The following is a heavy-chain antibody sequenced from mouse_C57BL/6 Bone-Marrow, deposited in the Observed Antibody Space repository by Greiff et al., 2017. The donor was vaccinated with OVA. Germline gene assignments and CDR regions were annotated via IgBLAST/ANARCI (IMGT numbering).Heavy chain of an antibody. CDR2: IDPSDSYT. J-gene: IGHJ4*01. Sequence: VQLQQPGAELVRPGTSVKLSCKASGYTFTSYWMHWVKQRPGQGLEWIGVIDPSDSYTNYNQKFKGKATLTVDTSSSTAYMQLSSLTSEDSAVYYCALRYYAMDYWGQGTSVTVSS. V-gene: IGHV1-59*01. CDR3: ALRYYAMDY. CDR1: GYTFTSYW. D-gene: IGHD2-12*01.